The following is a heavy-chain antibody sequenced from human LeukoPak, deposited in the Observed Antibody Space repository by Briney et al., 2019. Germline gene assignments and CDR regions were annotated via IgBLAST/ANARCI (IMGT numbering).Heavy chain of an antibody. CDR3: ARAGYYYDDNYFDY. CDR2: IYYSEST. Sequence: SETLSLTCTVSGGSISSGDYYWSWIRQPPGRGLEWIGYIYYSESTYYNPSLKSRVIISVDTSKNQFSLKLSSVTAADTAVYYCARAGYYYDDNYFDYWGQGTLVTVSS. CDR1: GGSISSGDYY. J-gene: IGHJ4*02. V-gene: IGHV4-30-4*01. D-gene: IGHD3-22*01.